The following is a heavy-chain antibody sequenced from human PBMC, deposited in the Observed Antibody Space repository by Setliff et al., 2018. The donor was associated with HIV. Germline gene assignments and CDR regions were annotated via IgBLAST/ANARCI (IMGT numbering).Heavy chain of an antibody. V-gene: IGHV4-34*01. Sequence: SETLSLTCAVYGGSFSGYYWSWIRQPPGKGLEWIGEINHSGSTNYNPSLKSRVTISIDTSKNQFPLKVSSVTAADTALYYCARGLPGTYRYSYYYYYMDVWDKGATVTISS. D-gene: IGHD3-16*02. CDR1: GGSFSGYY. J-gene: IGHJ6*03. CDR3: ARGLPGTYRYSYYYYYMDV. CDR2: INHSGST.